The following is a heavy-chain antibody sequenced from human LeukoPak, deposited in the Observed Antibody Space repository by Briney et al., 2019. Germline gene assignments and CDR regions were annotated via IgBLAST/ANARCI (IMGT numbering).Heavy chain of an antibody. Sequence: GGSLRLSCAASGLTFSSYGMHWVRQAPGKGLEWVAFIRYDGSNKYYADSVKGRFTISGDNSKNTLYLQMNSLRAEDTAVYYCAKDADGSGSLGDYWGQGTLVTVSS. V-gene: IGHV3-30*02. CDR1: GLTFSSYG. D-gene: IGHD3-10*01. CDR2: IRYDGSNK. CDR3: AKDADGSGSLGDY. J-gene: IGHJ4*02.